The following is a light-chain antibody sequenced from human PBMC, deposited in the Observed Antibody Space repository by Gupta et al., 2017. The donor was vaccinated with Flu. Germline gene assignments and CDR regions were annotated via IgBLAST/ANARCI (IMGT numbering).Light chain of an antibody. Sequence: VADKMGTESVHWYQQRPGQAPVLVVYDDHYRPSGSPVRFSGSNSGNTATLTISGVEAGDEADYYCQVWESSGNWVFGGGTKLTV. CDR1: KMGTES. CDR2: DDH. CDR3: QVWESSGNWV. V-gene: IGLV3-21*02. J-gene: IGLJ3*02.